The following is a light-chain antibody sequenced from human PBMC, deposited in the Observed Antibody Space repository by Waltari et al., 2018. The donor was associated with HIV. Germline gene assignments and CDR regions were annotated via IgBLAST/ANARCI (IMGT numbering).Light chain of an antibody. CDR1: SLRMYY. V-gene: IGLV3-19*01. Sequence: SSELTQDPAVSVALGQTVRITCQGDSLRMYYASWYQQKPGQAPVVILYGENDRPSWIPDRFSGSNSGDRAFLTITGTQAEDEADYYCNARDSTVQGVVFGGGTRLTVL. CDR3: NARDSTVQGVV. J-gene: IGLJ2*01. CDR2: GEN.